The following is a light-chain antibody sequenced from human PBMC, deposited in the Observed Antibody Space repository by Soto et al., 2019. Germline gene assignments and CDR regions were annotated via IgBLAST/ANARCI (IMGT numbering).Light chain of an antibody. CDR3: QQYNTYPLT. CDR2: QAS. J-gene: IGKJ4*01. Sequence: DIQMNQSPSTLSASVGDRVTIACRASQRISSWLAWYQQKPGNAPKLLIYQASSLQSGVPSRFSGSGSGTEFTLTISSLQPDDFATYYCQQYNTYPLTFGGGTKVEIK. V-gene: IGKV1-5*03. CDR1: QRISSW.